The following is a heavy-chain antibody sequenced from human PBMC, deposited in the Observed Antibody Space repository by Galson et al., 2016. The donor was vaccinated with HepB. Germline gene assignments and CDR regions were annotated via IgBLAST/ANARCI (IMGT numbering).Heavy chain of an antibody. CDR2: ISYSGLA. D-gene: IGHD6-19*01. V-gene: IGHV4-39*06. J-gene: IGHJ4*02. CDR3: AKAATIESYTSGWYYFQY. Sequence: SETLSLTCTVSGDSVTDSPFYWGWIRRPPGKGLEWIGIISYSGLASYNPSLKRRLSISLAPSSNEFPLELSSVTAADTAVYYCAKAATIESYTSGWYYFQYWGQGIQVTVSS. CDR1: GDSVTDSPFY.